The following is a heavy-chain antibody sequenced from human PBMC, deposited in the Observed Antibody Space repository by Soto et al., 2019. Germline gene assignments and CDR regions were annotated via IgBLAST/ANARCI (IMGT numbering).Heavy chain of an antibody. D-gene: IGHD1-1*01. CDR2: LNNDGSDT. J-gene: IGHJ4*02. Sequence: VQLVESGGDLVQPGGSLRLSCAASGFTFSSYWMHWVRQVPGKGLVWVSRLNNDGSDTNYADSVKGRFTISRDNAKNTLYLQMNSLRAEDTAVYYCASAKTGRNDLHYWGQGTLVTVSS. V-gene: IGHV3-74*01. CDR1: GFTFSSYW. CDR3: ASAKTGRNDLHY.